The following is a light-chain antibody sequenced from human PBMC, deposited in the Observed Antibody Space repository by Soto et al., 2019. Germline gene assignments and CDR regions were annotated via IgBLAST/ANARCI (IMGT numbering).Light chain of an antibody. Sequence: QSVLTQSPSASASLGASVKLTCTLSSGHSSYAIAWHQQQPEKGPRYLMKLNSDGSHSKGDGIPDRFSGSSSGAERYLTISSLQSEDEADYYCQTWGTHAVFGGDTQLTVL. CDR2: LNSDGSH. CDR3: QTWGTHAV. J-gene: IGLJ7*01. V-gene: IGLV4-69*01. CDR1: SGHSSYA.